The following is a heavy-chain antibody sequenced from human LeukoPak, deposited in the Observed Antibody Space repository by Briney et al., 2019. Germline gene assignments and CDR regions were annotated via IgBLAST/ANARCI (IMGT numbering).Heavy chain of an antibody. J-gene: IGHJ4*02. CDR2: IYYSGST. V-gene: IGHV4-30-4*01. CDR3: ATVTMVRGVIRRADY. D-gene: IGHD3-10*01. CDR1: GGSISSGDYY. Sequence: SETLSLTCTVSGGSISSGDYYWSWIRQPPGKGLEWIGYIYYSGSTYYNPSLKSRVTISVDTSKNQISLKLSSVTAADTAVYYCATVTMVRGVIRRADYWGQGTLVSVSS.